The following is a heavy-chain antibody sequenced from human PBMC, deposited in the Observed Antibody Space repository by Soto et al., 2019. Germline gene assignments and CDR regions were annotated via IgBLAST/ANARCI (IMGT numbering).Heavy chain of an antibody. D-gene: IGHD3-3*01. CDR1: GFTFSNAW. CDR3: TISPTITIFGVGIKNYYYYGMDV. V-gene: IGHV3-15*07. Sequence: EVQLVESGGGLVKPGGSLRLSCAASGFTFSNAWMNWVRQAPGKGLEWVGRIKSKTVGGTTDYAAPVKGRFTISRDKSKIKQDLKMNSRITEDTAVYYCTISPTITIFGVGIKNYYYYGMDVWGQGTTVTVSS. CDR2: IKSKTVGGTT. J-gene: IGHJ6*02.